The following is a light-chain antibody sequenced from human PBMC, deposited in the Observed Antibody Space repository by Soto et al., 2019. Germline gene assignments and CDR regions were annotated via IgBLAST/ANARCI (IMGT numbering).Light chain of an antibody. J-gene: IGKJ1*01. CDR2: GAS. CDR1: ESVSTN. Sequence: EVVLTQSPGTLPLSPGERVTLSYRASESVSTNLAWYQQKAGQAPRLLIYGASTRATGIPERFSGSGSGTEFTLTISSLQSEDFAVYYCQQYTNWPKTFGQGTKVDIK. V-gene: IGKV3D-15*01. CDR3: QQYTNWPKT.